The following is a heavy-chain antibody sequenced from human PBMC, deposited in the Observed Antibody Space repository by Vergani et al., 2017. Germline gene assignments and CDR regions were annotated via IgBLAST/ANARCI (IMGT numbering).Heavy chain of an antibody. CDR1: GFTFSTYT. J-gene: IGHJ3*02. CDR3: AKVGRSEVAGTFGAFDI. D-gene: IGHD6-19*01. Sequence: EVQLVESGGGLVKPGGSLRLSCAASGFTFSTYTMNWVRQAPGKGLEWVSSVSGSSATPYYADSVKGRFIISRDNSKNTLFLHMNSLRPEDTAVYYCAKVGRSEVAGTFGAFDIWGQGTMVTVSS. V-gene: IGHV3-23*04. CDR2: VSGSSATP.